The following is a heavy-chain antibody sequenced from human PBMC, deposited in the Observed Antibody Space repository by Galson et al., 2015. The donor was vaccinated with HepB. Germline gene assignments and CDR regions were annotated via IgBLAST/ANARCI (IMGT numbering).Heavy chain of an antibody. CDR1: GFTFTTYG. V-gene: IGHV1-18*01. CDR3: ARDGINSYYYYFGMDF. D-gene: IGHD1-26*01. Sequence: SVKVSCKASGFTFTTYGFSWVRQAPGQGLEWMGWISTKTYNTSYAANFQGRLTLATSSSTNTVFMELRSLRSDDTATYFCARDGINSYYYYFGMDFWGQGTTVTVSS. J-gene: IGHJ6*01. CDR2: ISTKTYNT.